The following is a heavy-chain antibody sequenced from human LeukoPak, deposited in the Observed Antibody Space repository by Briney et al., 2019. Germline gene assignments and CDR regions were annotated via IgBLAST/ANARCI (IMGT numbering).Heavy chain of an antibody. J-gene: IGHJ4*02. CDR2: IYHSGST. V-gene: IGHV4-38-2*01. CDR3: ARRDYGSGSYYPSDDY. D-gene: IGHD3-10*01. Sequence: SETLSLTCAVSGYSISSGYYWGWIRQPPGKGLEWIGSIYHSGSTYYNPSLKSRDTISVDTSKNQFSLKLSSVTAADTAVYYCARRDYGSGSYYPSDDYWGQGTLVTVSS. CDR1: GYSISSGYY.